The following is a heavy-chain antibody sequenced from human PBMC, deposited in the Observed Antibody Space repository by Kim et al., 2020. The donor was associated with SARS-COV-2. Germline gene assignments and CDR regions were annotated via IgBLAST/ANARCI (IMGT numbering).Heavy chain of an antibody. D-gene: IGHD3-10*01. CDR1: GLTFSSYA. J-gene: IGHJ4*02. CDR3: AKGGATNRGVIHYFDY. CDR2: IGGSGANT. Sequence: GGSLRLSCAASGLTFSSYAMTWVRQAPGKGLEWVSGIGGSGANTYYADSVKGRLIISRDNSKNTLYLQMNSLRAEDTAVYYCAKGGATNRGVIHYFDYWGQGTLVTVSS. V-gene: IGHV3-23*01.